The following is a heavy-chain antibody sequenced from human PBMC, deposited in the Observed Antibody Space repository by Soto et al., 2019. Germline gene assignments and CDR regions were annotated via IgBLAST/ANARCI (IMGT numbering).Heavy chain of an antibody. CDR1: GGSTISYY. CDR2: IYYSGTT. D-gene: IGHD3-3*01. J-gene: IGHJ4*02. CDR3: ARLDWSGYYLDD. V-gene: IGHV4-59*08. Sequence: SETLSLTCTVSGGSTISYYWSWIRQSPGKGLEWIGYIYYSGTTNYNPSLKSRVTISVDTSKNQFSLRMSSVTAADTAVYYCARLDWSGYYLDDWGQGTLVTVSS.